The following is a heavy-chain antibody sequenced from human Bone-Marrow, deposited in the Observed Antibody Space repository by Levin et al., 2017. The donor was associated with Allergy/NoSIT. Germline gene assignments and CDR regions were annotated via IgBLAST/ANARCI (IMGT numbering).Heavy chain of an antibody. CDR3: ARDHNFRDDFWSGDFY. CDR1: GFTFGDYY. CDR2: IRGNGQTV. V-gene: IGHV3-11*01. Sequence: GGSLRLSCTTSGFTFGDYYMSWVRQAPGKGLEWIAYIRGNGQTVFYADSVKGRFTISRDNTQSTLFLQMSSLRADDTAVYYCARDHNFRDDFWSGDFYWGQGALVAVSS. J-gene: IGHJ4*02. D-gene: IGHD3-3*01.